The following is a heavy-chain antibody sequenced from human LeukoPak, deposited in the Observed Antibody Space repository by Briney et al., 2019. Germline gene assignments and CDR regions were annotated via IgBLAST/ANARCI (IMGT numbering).Heavy chain of an antibody. J-gene: IGHJ4*02. D-gene: IGHD6-13*01. Sequence: ASVKVAFKAFGYSFSEGYYIHWVRQAPGQGLEWLGWINPNSGGANYAQKFQGRVTMTKDTSISTAYMELTSLKSDDTAIYYCARAGSSWSLGYWGQGTLVTVSS. CDR2: INPNSGGA. CDR1: GYSFSEGYY. CDR3: ARAGSSWSLGY. V-gene: IGHV1-2*02.